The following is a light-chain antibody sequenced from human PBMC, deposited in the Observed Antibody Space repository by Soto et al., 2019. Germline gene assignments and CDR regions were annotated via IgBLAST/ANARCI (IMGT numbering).Light chain of an antibody. CDR1: CSDVGSYNV. CDR3: CSYAGSSTCVV. V-gene: IGLV2-23*02. J-gene: IGLJ2*01. Sequence: QSALTQPASVSGCPGQSITISCTGTCSDVGSYNVVSWYQQHPGKAPKLMIYEVTKRPSGVSNRFSGSKSGNTASLTISGLQAEDEADYYCCSYAGSSTCVVFGGGTKLTVL. CDR2: EVT.